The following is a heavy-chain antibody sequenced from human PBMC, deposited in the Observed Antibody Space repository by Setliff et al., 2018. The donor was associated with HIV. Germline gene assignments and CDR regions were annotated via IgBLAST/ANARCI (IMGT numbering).Heavy chain of an antibody. CDR3: VRDGVGTTPFDY. CDR1: GFTFSNHW. Sequence: QAGGSLRLSCVGSGFTFSNHWMQWVRQAPGKGLVWVSRINYHGSDISYADSVKGRFTISRDNAKNTVYLQMNNLRDEDTAVYFCVRDGVGTTPFDYWGQGSLVTVSS. J-gene: IGHJ4*02. CDR2: INYHGSDI. V-gene: IGHV3-74*01. D-gene: IGHD1-26*01.